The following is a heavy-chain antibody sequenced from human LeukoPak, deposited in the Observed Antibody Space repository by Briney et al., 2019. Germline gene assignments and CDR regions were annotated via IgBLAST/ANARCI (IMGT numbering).Heavy chain of an antibody. V-gene: IGHV3-23*01. CDR2: ISGSGGST. CDR3: ARDAGGYDILTGYFDL. Sequence: PGGSLRLSCAASGFTFSSYAMSWVRQAPGKGLEWVSGISGSGGSTYYADSVKGRFTISRDNSKNTLYLQVNSLRAEDTAVYYCARDAGGYDILTGYFDLWGRGTLVTVSS. CDR1: GFTFSSYA. D-gene: IGHD3-9*01. J-gene: IGHJ2*01.